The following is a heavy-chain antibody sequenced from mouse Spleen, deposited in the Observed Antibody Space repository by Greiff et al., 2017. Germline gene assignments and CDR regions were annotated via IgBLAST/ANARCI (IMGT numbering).Heavy chain of an antibody. D-gene: IGHD2-4*01. V-gene: IGHV1-63*01. CDR3: ALMITTGWFAY. Sequence: VKLMESGAELVRPGTSVKMSCKASGYTFTNYWIGWAKQRPGHGLEWIGDIYPGGGYTNYNEKFKGKATLTADKSSSTAFMQFSSLTSEDSAIYYCALMITTGWFAYWGQGTLVTVSA. CDR1: GYTFTNYW. CDR2: IYPGGGYT. J-gene: IGHJ3*01.